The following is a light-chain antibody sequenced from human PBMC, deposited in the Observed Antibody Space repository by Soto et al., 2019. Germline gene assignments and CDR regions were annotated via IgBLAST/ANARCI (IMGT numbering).Light chain of an antibody. CDR3: CSYAGSSMFV. CDR1: SSDVGPYNL. Sequence: QSALTQPASVSGSPGQSITISCTGSSSDVGPYNLVSWYQHHPAKAPKLMISEVVKRPSGVSNRFSGSKSGNTASLTISGLQAEDEADYYCCSYAGSSMFVFGGGTKVTVL. J-gene: IGLJ2*01. V-gene: IGLV2-23*02. CDR2: EVV.